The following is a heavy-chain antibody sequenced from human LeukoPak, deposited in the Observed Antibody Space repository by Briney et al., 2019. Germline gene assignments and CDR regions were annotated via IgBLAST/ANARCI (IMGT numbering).Heavy chain of an antibody. CDR3: ARGLLVGNTGYYFDY. D-gene: IGHD1-26*01. J-gene: IGHJ4*02. CDR2: IYYSGST. V-gene: IGHV4-61*01. Sequence: SETLSLTCTVSGGSVSSGSYYWSWIRQPPGKGLEWIGYIYYSGSTNYNPSLKSRVTISVDTSKNQFSLKLSSVTAADTAVYFCARGLLVGNTGYYFDYWGQGALVTVSS. CDR1: GGSVSSGSYY.